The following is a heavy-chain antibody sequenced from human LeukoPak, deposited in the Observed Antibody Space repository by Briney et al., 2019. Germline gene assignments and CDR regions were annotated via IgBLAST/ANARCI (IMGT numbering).Heavy chain of an antibody. V-gene: IGHV4-39*07. CDR3: ATTTIRLGY. Sequence: SETLSLTCTVSSGSISSSSYYWGCIRQPPGKGLEWIGSIYYSGSTYHNPSLKSRVTISIDTSKNQFSLKLSSVTAADTAVYYCATTTIRLGYWGQGTLVTVSS. CDR1: SGSISSSSYY. J-gene: IGHJ4*02. D-gene: IGHD1-26*01. CDR2: IYYSGST.